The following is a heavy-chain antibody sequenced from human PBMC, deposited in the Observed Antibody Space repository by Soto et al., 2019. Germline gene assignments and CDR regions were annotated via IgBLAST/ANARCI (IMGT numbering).Heavy chain of an antibody. CDR3: ARDFRNKGMDV. J-gene: IGHJ6*02. V-gene: IGHV3-11*01. CDR2: ITGKSDSI. CDR1: RFPLSDYY. Sequence: PGGSLRLSCVASRFPLSDYYMAWIRQAPGKGLAWLSYITGKSDSIHYADSVRGRFIISRDNAKNSLYLQMNSLRVDDTAVYYCARDFRNKGMDVWGQGTTVTVSS.